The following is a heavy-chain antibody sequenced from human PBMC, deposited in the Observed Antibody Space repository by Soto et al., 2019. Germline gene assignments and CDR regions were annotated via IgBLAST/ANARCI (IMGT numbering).Heavy chain of an antibody. D-gene: IGHD5-12*01. V-gene: IGHV3-30*18. CDR2: ISYDGSNK. J-gene: IGHJ4*02. Sequence: QVQLVESGGGVVQPGRSLRLSCAASGFTFSSYGMHWVRQAPGKGLEWVAVISYDGSNKKYADSVKGRFTISRDNSKNTLYLQMNSLRAEDTAVYYCAKDGPDGYNYYYWGQGTLVTVSS. CDR3: AKDGPDGYNYYY. CDR1: GFTFSSYG.